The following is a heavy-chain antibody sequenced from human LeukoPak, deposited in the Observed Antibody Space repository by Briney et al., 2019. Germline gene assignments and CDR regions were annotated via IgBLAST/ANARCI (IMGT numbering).Heavy chain of an antibody. CDR1: GYSISSGYY. D-gene: IGHD6-25*01. Sequence: PSETLSLTCAVSGYSISSGYYWSWIRQPAGKGLEWIGRIFPSGTTNYNPSLNSRVTISIDTSKNQFSLKLTSVTAAHTAVYYCARGQDVAAENYFDYWGQGTLVTVSS. J-gene: IGHJ4*02. CDR2: IFPSGTT. V-gene: IGHV4-61*02. CDR3: ARGQDVAAENYFDY.